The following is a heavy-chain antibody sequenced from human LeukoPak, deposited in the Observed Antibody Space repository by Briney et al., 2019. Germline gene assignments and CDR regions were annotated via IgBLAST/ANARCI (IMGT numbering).Heavy chain of an antibody. D-gene: IGHD3-3*01. CDR3: ARDVLRFLEWLPYMDV. V-gene: IGHV1-18*01. CDR2: ISAYNGNT. CDR1: GYTFTSYD. J-gene: IGHJ6*03. Sequence: ASVKVSCKASGYTFTSYDINWVRQAPGQGLEWMGWISAYNGNTNYAQKLQGRVTMTTDTYTSTAYMELRSLRSDDTAVFYCARDVLRFLEWLPYMDVWGKGTTVTVSS.